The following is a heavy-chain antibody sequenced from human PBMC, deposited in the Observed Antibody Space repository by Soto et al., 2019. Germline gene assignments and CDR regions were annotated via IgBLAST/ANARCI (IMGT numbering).Heavy chain of an antibody. Sequence: PSETLSLTCTVSGGSVSNSNYYWGWIRQSPGKGLEWIGSVYYRGRSYSKSSVKSRVTISVDTSKNQFSLNLNSVTASDTAVYYCVRQRTSVLTQAYFDYWGPGALVTVYS. CDR1: GGSVSNSNYY. CDR3: VRQRTSVLTQAYFDY. J-gene: IGHJ4*02. CDR2: VYYRGRS. D-gene: IGHD2-8*01. V-gene: IGHV4-39*01.